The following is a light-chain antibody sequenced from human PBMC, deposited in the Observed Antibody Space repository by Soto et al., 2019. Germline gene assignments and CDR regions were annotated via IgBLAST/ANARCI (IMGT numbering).Light chain of an antibody. CDR3: QQYNDWPPIT. CDR1: QSVSARY. V-gene: IGKV3D-15*01. Sequence: TQSRGSPSTYRGERATVACRASQSVSARYLAWYHQKPGQAPRLLIFGASDRATGIPDRFSGSGSGTEFTLTISSLQSEDFAVYYCQQYNDWPPITFGQGTRLEIK. CDR2: GAS. J-gene: IGKJ5*01.